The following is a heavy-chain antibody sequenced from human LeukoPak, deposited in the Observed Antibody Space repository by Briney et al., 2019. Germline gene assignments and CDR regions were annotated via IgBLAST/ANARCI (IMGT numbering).Heavy chain of an antibody. J-gene: IGHJ5*02. CDR2: ISYDGSNK. D-gene: IGHD6-13*01. CDR3: AREDFERRAAAGTNWFDP. V-gene: IGHV3-30*04. CDR1: GFTFSSYA. Sequence: GGSLRLSCAASGFTFSSYAMHWVRQAPGKGLEWVAVISYDGSNKYYADSVKGRSTISRDNSKNTLYLQMNSLRAEDTAVYYCAREDFERRAAAGTNWFDPWGQGTLVTVSS.